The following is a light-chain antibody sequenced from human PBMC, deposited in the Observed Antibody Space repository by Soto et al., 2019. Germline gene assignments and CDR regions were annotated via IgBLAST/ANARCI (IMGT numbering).Light chain of an antibody. J-gene: IGLJ1*01. CDR1: SSDVGGYNY. V-gene: IGLV2-14*01. Sequence: QSALTQPASVSGSPGQSITISCTGNSSDVGGYNYVSWYQQHPGKAPKLMIYEVSNRPSGVYNRFSGSKSGNTASLTISGLQAEDEADYYCSSYTSSSTSVFGTGTKLTVL. CDR3: SSYTSSSTSV. CDR2: EVS.